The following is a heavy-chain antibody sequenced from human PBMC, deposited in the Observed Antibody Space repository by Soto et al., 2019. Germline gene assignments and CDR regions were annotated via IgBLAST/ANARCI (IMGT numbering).Heavy chain of an antibody. Sequence: QVQLVQSGAEVKRPGSSVKVSCQTSGGTFRTYTINWVRQAPGHGLEWRGRIIPILDVANYAQKFQCRVTITADKSTSAAHMELRSLRSEDTGVYYCARSIQEDKGLACPKDIWFDPGGQGPLVTVS. CDR3: ARSIQEDKGLACPKDIWFDP. D-gene: IGHD2-15*01. J-gene: IGHJ5*02. CDR1: GGTFRTYT. V-gene: IGHV1-69*02. CDR2: IIPILDVA.